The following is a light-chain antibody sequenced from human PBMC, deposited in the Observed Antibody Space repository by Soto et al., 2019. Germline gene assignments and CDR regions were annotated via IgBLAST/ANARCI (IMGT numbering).Light chain of an antibody. CDR3: GTWDSSLSVYV. V-gene: IGLV1-51*02. CDR1: SSNIGNNY. Sequence: QSAPTPPPPVSAAPGQKVTISFSGNSSNIGNNYVSWYQQLPGTAPKLLIYENNKRPSGIPDRFSGSKSGTSATLGITGLQTGDEADYYCGTWDSSLSVYVFGTGTKVTVL. J-gene: IGLJ1*01. CDR2: ENN.